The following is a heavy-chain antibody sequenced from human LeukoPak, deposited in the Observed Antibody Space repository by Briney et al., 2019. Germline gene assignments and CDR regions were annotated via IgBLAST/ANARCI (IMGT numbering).Heavy chain of an antibody. CDR1: GFTFSSYA. V-gene: IGHV3-23*01. D-gene: IGHD3-3*02. CDR2: ISGSGGST. J-gene: IGHJ6*04. CDR3: ARDRIFGVVSPWDV. Sequence: TGGSLGLSCAASGFTFSSYAMSWVRQAPGKGLEWVSAISGSGGSTYYADSVKGRFTISRDNSKNTLYLQMNSLRAEDTAVYYCARDRIFGVVSPWDVWGKGTTVTVSS.